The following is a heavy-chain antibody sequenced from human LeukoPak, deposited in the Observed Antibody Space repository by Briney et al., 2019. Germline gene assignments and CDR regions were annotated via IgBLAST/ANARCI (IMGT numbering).Heavy chain of an antibody. V-gene: IGHV3-23*01. CDR1: GFTFSSYA. CDR3: AIHGKGYYYGLNV. J-gene: IGHJ6*02. Sequence: GGSLRLSCAASGFTFSSYAMSWVRQAPGKGLEWVSVISGSGDNTYHADSVKGRFTISRDNSKSTLYLQMNSLRAEDTAVYYSAIHGKGYYYGLNVRGQGTTVTVSS. D-gene: IGHD4-17*01. CDR2: ISGSGDNT.